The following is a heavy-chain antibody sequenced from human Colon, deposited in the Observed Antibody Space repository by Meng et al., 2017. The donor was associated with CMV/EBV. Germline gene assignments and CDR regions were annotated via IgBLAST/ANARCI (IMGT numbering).Heavy chain of an antibody. CDR2: VNWNSGAI. Sequence: SLKISCAASGFIFNDFAMHWVRQAPGKGLEWVATVNWNSGAIHYAGSVKGRFTISRDNAKNSLSLQMKSLRPEDTALYYCVKAQTTTPSNYFGYWGQGTLVTVSS. CDR1: GFIFNDFA. D-gene: IGHD1-14*01. V-gene: IGHV3-9*01. J-gene: IGHJ4*02. CDR3: VKAQTTTPSNYFGY.